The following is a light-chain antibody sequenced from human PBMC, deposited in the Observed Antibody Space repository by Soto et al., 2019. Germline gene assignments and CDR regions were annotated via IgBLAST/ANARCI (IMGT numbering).Light chain of an antibody. V-gene: IGKV3-15*01. J-gene: IGKJ5*01. CDR3: QQYSSWVVT. CDR2: GAL. Sequence: EVVMTQSPATLSVAPGERATLSCRASQSIGDYLAWYQHKPGQAPRLLIYGALTRATGIPARFAGSGSETDFTLTISSLQSEGFAIYYCQQYSSWVVTFGQGTRL. CDR1: QSIGDY.